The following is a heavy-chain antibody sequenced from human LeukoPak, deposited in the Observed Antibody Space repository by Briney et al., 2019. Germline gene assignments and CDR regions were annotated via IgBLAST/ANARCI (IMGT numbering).Heavy chain of an antibody. CDR3: AKDKGNYYFDY. V-gene: IGHV3-30*02. CDR1: GVTFTKSG. Sequence: GGSLRLSCAVSGVTFTKSGMHWVRRAPGKGLEWVAFISHDRSKEYYVDSVKGRFTISRDNYENKVFLRMNSLRAEDTAVYYCAKDKGNYYFDYWGQGMLVTVSS. CDR2: ISHDRSKE. J-gene: IGHJ4*02. D-gene: IGHD3-10*01.